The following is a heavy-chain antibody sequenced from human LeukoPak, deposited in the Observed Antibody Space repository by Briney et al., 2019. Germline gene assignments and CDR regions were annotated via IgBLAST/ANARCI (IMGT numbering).Heavy chain of an antibody. V-gene: IGHV1-69*06. Sequence: RASVKVSCKASGGTFSSYAISWVRQDPGQGLEWMGGIIPIFGTANYAQKFQGRVTITADKSTSTAYMELSSLRSEDTAVYYCARDPVHYDILTGYYFSEANWFDPWGQGTLVTVSS. CDR2: IIPIFGTA. D-gene: IGHD3-9*01. J-gene: IGHJ5*02. CDR1: GGTFSSYA. CDR3: ARDPVHYDILTGYYFSEANWFDP.